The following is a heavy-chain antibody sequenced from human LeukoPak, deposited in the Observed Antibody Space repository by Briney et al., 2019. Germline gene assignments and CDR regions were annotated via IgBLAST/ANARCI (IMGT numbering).Heavy chain of an antibody. V-gene: IGHV3-30*18. CDR2: ISYDGNNK. Sequence: PGGSLRLSCAASGFTFSHHAMHWVRRSPGKGLEWAAVISYDGNNKYYANSVKGRFTISRDNPKNTLYLQMNSLRPDDTAVYYCAKLGIDEHEISGYFYETQSSGVDIWGQGTMVIVSS. D-gene: IGHD3-22*01. J-gene: IGHJ3*02. CDR1: GFTFSHHA. CDR3: AKLGIDEHEISGYFYETQSSGVDI.